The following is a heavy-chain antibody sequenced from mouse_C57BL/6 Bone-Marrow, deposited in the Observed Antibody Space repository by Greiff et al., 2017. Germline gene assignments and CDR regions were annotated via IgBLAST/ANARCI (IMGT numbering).Heavy chain of an antibody. CDR3: TRKEDGYYLPDAMDY. CDR1: GYTFTDYE. CDR2: IDPETGGT. Sequence: QVQLQQSGAELVRPGASVTLSCKASGYTFTDYEMHWVKQTPVHGLEWIGAIDPETGGTAYNQKFKGKAILTADKSSSTAYMELRSLTSEDSAVYYCTRKEDGYYLPDAMDYWGQGTSVTVSS. V-gene: IGHV1-15*01. D-gene: IGHD2-3*01. J-gene: IGHJ4*01.